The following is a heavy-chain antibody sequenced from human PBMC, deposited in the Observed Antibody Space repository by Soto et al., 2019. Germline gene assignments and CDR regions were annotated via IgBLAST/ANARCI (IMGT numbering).Heavy chain of an antibody. D-gene: IGHD2-2*02. CDR2: IRSRANNFAT. CDR3: ARGQGAAIGDYYYHGMDV. V-gene: IGHV3-73*02. Sequence: EVQLVESGGGLVQPGGSLKLSCAASGFIFSGSAIHWVRQASGKGLEWVGRIRSRANNFATSSAASVKGRFTFSRDDSKNTAYLQMNTLTPEDTAVYYCARGQGAAIGDYYYHGMDVWGPGTTVTVSS. CDR1: GFIFSGSA. J-gene: IGHJ6*02.